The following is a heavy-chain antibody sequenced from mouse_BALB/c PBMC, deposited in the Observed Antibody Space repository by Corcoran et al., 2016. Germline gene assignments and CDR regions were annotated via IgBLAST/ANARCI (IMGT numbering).Heavy chain of an antibody. V-gene: IGHV1S34*01. CDR2: ISCYNGAT. J-gene: IGHJ4*01. CDR1: GYSFTGYY. Sequence: LVKTGASVKISCKASGYSFTGYYLHWVKQRHGKSLEWIGYISCYNGATSYNQKFKGKATFTVDTSSSTAYMQFNSLTSEDSAVYYCARGRSTMITTDAMDYWGQGTSVTFSS. D-gene: IGHD2-4*01. CDR3: ARGRSTMITTDAMDY.